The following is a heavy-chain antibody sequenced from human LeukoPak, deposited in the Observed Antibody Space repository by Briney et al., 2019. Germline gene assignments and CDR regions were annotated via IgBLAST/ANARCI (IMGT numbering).Heavy chain of an antibody. J-gene: IGHJ4*02. CDR3: AKGAEIDH. Sequence: GGSLRLSCAASGFNFNNFAMSWVRQTPGKGLEWLSAMTGPADTTYYAESVKGRFTISRDYSKSMVFLQMDSLRVEDTAIYYCAKGAEIDHWGQGTLVTVSS. CDR1: GFNFNNFA. V-gene: IGHV3-23*01. CDR2: MTGPADTT.